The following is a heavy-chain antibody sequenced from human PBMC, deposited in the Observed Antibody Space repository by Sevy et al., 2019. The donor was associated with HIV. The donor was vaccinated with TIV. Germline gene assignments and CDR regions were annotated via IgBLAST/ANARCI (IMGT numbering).Heavy chain of an antibody. Sequence: GGSLRLSCAASEFTVSSNYMSWVRQAPGKGLEWVSVIYSGGSTYYADAVKGRFTISRDNSKNTLYLQMNSLRAEDTAVYYCARGSSSWYDYYYYGMDVWGQGTTVTVSS. CDR1: EFTVSSNY. J-gene: IGHJ6*02. CDR3: ARGSSSWYDYYYYGMDV. CDR2: IYSGGST. V-gene: IGHV3-53*01. D-gene: IGHD6-13*01.